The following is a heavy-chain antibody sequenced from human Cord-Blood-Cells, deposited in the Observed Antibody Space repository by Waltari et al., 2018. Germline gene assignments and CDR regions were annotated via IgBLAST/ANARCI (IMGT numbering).Heavy chain of an antibody. D-gene: IGHD2-8*01. Sequence: EVQLLESGGGLVQPGGSLRLSCAASGFTFSSYAMSWVRQAPGKGLEWVSAISGSGGSTYYADSVKGRFTISRDNSKNTLYLQMNSLRAEDTAVYYCAKSPSYCTNGVCYYFDYWGQGTLVTVSS. CDR3: AKSPSYCTNGVCYYFDY. CDR2: ISGSGGST. V-gene: IGHV3-23*01. CDR1: GFTFSSYA. J-gene: IGHJ4*02.